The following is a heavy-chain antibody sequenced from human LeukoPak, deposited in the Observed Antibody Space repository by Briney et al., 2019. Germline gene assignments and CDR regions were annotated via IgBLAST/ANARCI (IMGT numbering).Heavy chain of an antibody. CDR3: AKGYGWEASYYYYYMDV. J-gene: IGHJ6*03. V-gene: IGHV3-72*01. CDR1: GFTFSDHY. D-gene: IGHD1-26*01. CDR2: TRNKANSYTT. Sequence: GGSLRLSCAASGFTFSDHYMDWVRQAPGKGLEWVGRTRNKANSYTTEYAASVKGRFTISRDDSKNSLYLQMNSLRAEDTAVYYCAKGYGWEASYYYYYMDVWGKGITVTISS.